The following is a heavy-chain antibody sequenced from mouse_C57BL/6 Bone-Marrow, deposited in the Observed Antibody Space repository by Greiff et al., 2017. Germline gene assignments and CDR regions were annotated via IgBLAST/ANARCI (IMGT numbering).Heavy chain of an antibody. J-gene: IGHJ1*03. Sequence: EVRSVESEGGLVQPGSSMQLSCTASGFTFCDYYMAWVRLVPEKGLDWVVNINYDGSSSFFLYSFKSRLFISRDNAKNILYLQMSSLKSDDTATYYCARDRYYGSGYYYWYFDVWGTGTTVTVSS. CDR1: GFTFCDYY. CDR3: ARDRYYGSGYYYWYFDV. V-gene: IGHV5-16*01. D-gene: IGHD1-1*01. CDR2: INYDGSSS.